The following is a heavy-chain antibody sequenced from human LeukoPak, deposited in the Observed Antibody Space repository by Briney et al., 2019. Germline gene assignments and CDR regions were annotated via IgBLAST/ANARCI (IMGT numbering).Heavy chain of an antibody. V-gene: IGHV3-30*07. CDR1: GFTFCSYA. CDR3: AKDRTVGASYWYFDL. D-gene: IGHD1-26*01. CDR2: ISYDGSNK. Sequence: PGRSLRLSCAASGFTFCSYAMHWVRQAPVKGLEWVAVISYDGSNKYYADSVKGRFTISRDSSKNTLFLHMNTLRAEDTAIYYCAKDRTVGASYWYFDLWGRGTLVTVSS. J-gene: IGHJ2*01.